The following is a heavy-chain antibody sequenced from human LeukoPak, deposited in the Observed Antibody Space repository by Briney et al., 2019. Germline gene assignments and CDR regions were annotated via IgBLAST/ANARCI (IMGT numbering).Heavy chain of an antibody. CDR2: IYTSGST. CDR3: ARDPWPPSRLRYFDWLPYYGMDV. CDR1: GGSISSYY. Sequence: SETLSLTCTVSGGSISSYYWSWIRQPAGKGLEWIGRIYTSGSTNYNPSLKSRVTMSVDTSKNQFSLKLSSVTAADTAVYYCARDPWPPSRLRYFDWLPYYGMDVWGQGTTVTVSS. D-gene: IGHD3-9*01. J-gene: IGHJ6*02. V-gene: IGHV4-4*07.